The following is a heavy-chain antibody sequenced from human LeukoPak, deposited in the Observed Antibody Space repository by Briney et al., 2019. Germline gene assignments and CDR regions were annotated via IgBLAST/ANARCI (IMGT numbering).Heavy chain of an antibody. CDR3: ARQWLPNGYFDY. J-gene: IGHJ4*02. Sequence: ASVKVSCKASGYTFTAYFMHWVRQAPGQGLEWMGRVNPNSGVTNSIQKFQGRVTMTRDTSISTAYMELSGLRSDDTAVYYCARQWLPNGYFDYWGQGTLVAVSS. CDR1: GYTFTAYF. V-gene: IGHV1-2*06. CDR2: VNPNSGVT. D-gene: IGHD6-19*01.